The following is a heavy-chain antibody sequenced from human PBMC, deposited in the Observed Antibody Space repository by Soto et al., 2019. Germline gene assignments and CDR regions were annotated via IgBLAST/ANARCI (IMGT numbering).Heavy chain of an antibody. J-gene: IGHJ4*02. V-gene: IGHV3-21*01. Sequence: EVQLVESGGGLVKPGGSLRLSCAASGFTFSSYSMNWVRQAPGKGLEWVSSISSSSSYIYYADSVKGRFTISRDNAKNSLYLQMNSLRAEDTAVDYCARPPTGDGDYWGQGTLVTVSS. CDR2: ISSSSSYI. CDR3: ARPPTGDGDY. D-gene: IGHD3-16*01. CDR1: GFTFSSYS.